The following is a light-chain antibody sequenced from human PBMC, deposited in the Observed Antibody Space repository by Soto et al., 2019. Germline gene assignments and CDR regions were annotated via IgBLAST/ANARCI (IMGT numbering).Light chain of an antibody. CDR2: EVS. Sequence: QSALTQPPSVSGSPGQSVTISCTGTSSDVGSYNRVSWYQQPPGTAPKLMIYEVSNRPSGVPDRFSGSKSGNTASLTISGLQAEDEADYYCISYTSSSTPVVFGGGTKLTVL. V-gene: IGLV2-18*02. CDR3: ISYTSSSTPVV. CDR1: SSDVGSYNR. J-gene: IGLJ2*01.